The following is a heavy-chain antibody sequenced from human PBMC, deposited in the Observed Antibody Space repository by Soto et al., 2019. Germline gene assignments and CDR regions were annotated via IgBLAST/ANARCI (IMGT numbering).Heavy chain of an antibody. Sequence: QVQLQESGPGLVKPSETLSLTCSVSGGSISGSYWSWIRQSPGKGLEWLGYVYYTGSTNYSPSLRCRVSISVDTSKNEFSLRLSSVTAADTAVYFCARSVAVPGAHIDYWGQGTQVIVSS. V-gene: IGHV4-59*01. D-gene: IGHD6-19*01. CDR2: VYYTGST. CDR1: GGSISGSY. CDR3: ARSVAVPGAHIDY. J-gene: IGHJ4*02.